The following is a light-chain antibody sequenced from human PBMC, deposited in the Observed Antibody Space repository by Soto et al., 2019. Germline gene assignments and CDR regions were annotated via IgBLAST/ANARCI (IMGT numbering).Light chain of an antibody. V-gene: IGKV3-15*01. CDR1: QSVSNN. J-gene: IGKJ1*01. CDR2: GAS. Sequence: EIVMTQSPAILSVSPGDRATLSCRAGQSVSNNLAWYQQKPGQTPRLVIYGASNRATGVPARFSGSGSGTDFNLTISSLQSEDFADYYCLQYDDWHRTFGQGTKVEIK. CDR3: LQYDDWHRT.